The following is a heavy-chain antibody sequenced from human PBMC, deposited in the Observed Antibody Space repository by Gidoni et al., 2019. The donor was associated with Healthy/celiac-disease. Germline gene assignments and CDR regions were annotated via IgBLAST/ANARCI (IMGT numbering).Heavy chain of an antibody. CDR1: GGSFSGYY. CDR2: INHSGST. Sequence: QVQLQQWGAGLLKPSETLSLTCAAYGGSFSGYYWSWIRQPPGKGLEWIGEINHSGSTNYNPSLKSRVTISVDTSKNQFSLKLSSVTAADTAVYYCARGVGWNSLDYWGQGTLVTVSS. CDR3: ARGVGWNSLDY. D-gene: IGHD1-1*01. J-gene: IGHJ4*02. V-gene: IGHV4-34*01.